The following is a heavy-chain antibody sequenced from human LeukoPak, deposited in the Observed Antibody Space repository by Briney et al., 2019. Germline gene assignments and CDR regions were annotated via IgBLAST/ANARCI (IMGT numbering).Heavy chain of an antibody. Sequence: SETLSLTRTVSGGPISSSSYYWGWIRQPRGKGLEWIGRIYYNGNTYYNPSLKSRVSISIDTSKNQFSLTLSSVAAADTAVYYCARRDWDSSSFDYWGQGTLVTVSS. J-gene: IGHJ4*02. CDR1: GGPISSSSYY. CDR3: ARRDWDSSSFDY. CDR2: IYYNGNT. D-gene: IGHD6-6*01. V-gene: IGHV4-39*01.